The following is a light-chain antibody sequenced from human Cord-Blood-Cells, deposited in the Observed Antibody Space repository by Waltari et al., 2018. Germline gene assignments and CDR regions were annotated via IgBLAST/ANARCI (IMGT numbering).Light chain of an antibody. V-gene: IGKV3-11*01. CDR3: QQRSNWPPLT. CDR2: DAS. J-gene: IGKJ4*01. Sequence: EIVFTQSPATLSLSPGERATLPCRASQSVSSYLAWYQQKPGQAPRLLIYDASNRATGIPARFTGSGSGTDFTLTISSLEPEDFAVYYCQQRSNWPPLTFGGGTKVEI. CDR1: QSVSSY.